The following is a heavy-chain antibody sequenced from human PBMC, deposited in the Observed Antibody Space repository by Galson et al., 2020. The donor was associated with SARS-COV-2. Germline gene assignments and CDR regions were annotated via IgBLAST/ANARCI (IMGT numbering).Heavy chain of an antibody. CDR2: ISYDGNNK. J-gene: IGHJ6*02. D-gene: IGHD2-2*01. Sequence: SGGSLSLPCAATGLTMRTYGTHWVRQAPGKGQEWVTSISYDGNNKYYADSVKGRFTLSRDNSKNTVSLQMNSLRGEDTAVYYCAKDGRYCSSTSCYATGYYYYGMDVWGQGTTVSVSS. CDR3: AKDGRYCSSTSCYATGYYYYGMDV. V-gene: IGHV3-30*18. CDR1: GLTMRTYG.